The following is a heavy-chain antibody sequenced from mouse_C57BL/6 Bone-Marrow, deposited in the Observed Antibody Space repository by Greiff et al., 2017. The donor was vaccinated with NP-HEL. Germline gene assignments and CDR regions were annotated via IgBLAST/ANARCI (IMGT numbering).Heavy chain of an antibody. V-gene: IGHV1-80*01. CDR1: GYEFSNYW. CDR3: ARGAY. Sequence: QVQLKESGAELVKPGASVKISRKASGYEFSNYWMNWVKQRPGKGLEWIGQIYPGDGDTNYNGKFKDKATLTADTSSSTAYMQLSRLTSEDSAVYFCARGAYWGQGTLVTVSA. CDR2: IYPGDGDT. J-gene: IGHJ3*01.